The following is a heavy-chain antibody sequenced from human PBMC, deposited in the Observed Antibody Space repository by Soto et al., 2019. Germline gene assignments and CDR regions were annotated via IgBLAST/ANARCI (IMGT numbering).Heavy chain of an antibody. CDR1: GYSLTGYY. CDR3: ARGISTTRYYYYGMDV. CDR2: INPSGGIT. V-gene: IGHV1-46*01. Sequence: ASVKVSRKASGYSLTGYYFHRVRQAPGQGPEWMGIINPSGGITNDAQKFQDRVTMTSDTSTSTVYMELSSLRSEDTAVYYCARGISTTRYYYYGMDVWGQGTTVTVSS. D-gene: IGHD2-2*01. J-gene: IGHJ6*02.